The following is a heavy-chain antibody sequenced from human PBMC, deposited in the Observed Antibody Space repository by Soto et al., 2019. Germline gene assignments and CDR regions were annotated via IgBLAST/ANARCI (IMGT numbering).Heavy chain of an antibody. CDR1: GFTFSSYG. D-gene: IGHD3-10*01. V-gene: IGHV3-33*01. Sequence: QVQLVESGGGVVQPGRSLRLSCAASGFTFSSYGRHWVRQAPGKGLEWVAVIWYDGSNKYYADSVKGRFTISRDNSKNTLYLQMNSLRAEDTAVYYCARSITKPFRYFDYWGQGTLVTVSS. CDR3: ARSITKPFRYFDY. CDR2: IWYDGSNK. J-gene: IGHJ4*02.